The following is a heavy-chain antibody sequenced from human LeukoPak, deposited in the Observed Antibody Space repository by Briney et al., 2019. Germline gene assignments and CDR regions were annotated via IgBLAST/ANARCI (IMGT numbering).Heavy chain of an antibody. J-gene: IGHJ4*02. D-gene: IGHD3-9*01. CDR1: GYTFTGYY. CDR3: ARGPHGRIYDILTGFDY. V-gene: IGHV1-2*02. CDR2: IKPNSGGT. Sequence: GASVKVSCKAPGYTFTGYYMHWVRQAPGQGLEWMGWIKPNSGGTNYVQKFQGRVTMTRDTSISTAYMELSRLRSDDTAVYYCARGPHGRIYDILTGFDYWGQGTLVTVSS.